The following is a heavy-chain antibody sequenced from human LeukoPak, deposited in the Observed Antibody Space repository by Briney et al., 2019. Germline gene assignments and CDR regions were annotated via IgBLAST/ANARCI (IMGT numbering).Heavy chain of an antibody. Sequence: PSETLSLTCTVSGGSVSSGSYYWSWIRQPPGKGLEWIGYIYYIGSTNYNPSLKSRVTISVDTSKNQFSLKLSSVTAAHTAVYYCAREPVTSFYYFDYWGQGTLVTVSS. CDR2: IYYIGST. D-gene: IGHD2-2*01. CDR1: GGSVSSGSYY. CDR3: AREPVTSFYYFDY. V-gene: IGHV4-61*01. J-gene: IGHJ4*02.